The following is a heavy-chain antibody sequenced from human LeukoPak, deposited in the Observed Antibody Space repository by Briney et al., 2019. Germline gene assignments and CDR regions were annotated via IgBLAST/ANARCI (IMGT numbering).Heavy chain of an antibody. Sequence: GGSLRLSCAASGFTFSSCAMSWVRQAPGKGLEWVSAISGSGGSTYYADSVKGRFTISRDNSKNTLYLQMNSLRAEDTAVYYCAKFLPTHIVVANYYFDYWGQGTLVTVSS. CDR1: GFTFSSCA. V-gene: IGHV3-23*01. CDR3: AKFLPTHIVVANYYFDY. CDR2: ISGSGGST. J-gene: IGHJ4*02. D-gene: IGHD2-21*01.